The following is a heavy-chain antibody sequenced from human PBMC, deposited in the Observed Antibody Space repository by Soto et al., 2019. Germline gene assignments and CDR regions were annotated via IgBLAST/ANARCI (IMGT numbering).Heavy chain of an antibody. Sequence: SQTLSLTCAISGDSVSSNSAAWNWIRQSPSRGLEWLGRTYYRSKWYHDYAVSVKSRITINPDTSKNQFSLQLHSVTPEDTAVYYCARGPRYCSGGSCYSLYWFDPWAQRTLGTVSS. V-gene: IGHV6-1*01. J-gene: IGHJ5*02. CDR2: TYYRSKWYH. CDR3: ARGPRYCSGGSCYSLYWFDP. CDR1: GDSVSSNSAA. D-gene: IGHD2-15*01.